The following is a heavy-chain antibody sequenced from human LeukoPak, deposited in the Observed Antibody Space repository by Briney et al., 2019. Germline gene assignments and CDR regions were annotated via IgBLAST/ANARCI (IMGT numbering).Heavy chain of an antibody. J-gene: IGHJ6*03. CDR2: ISSDGSIT. D-gene: IGHD6-13*01. CDR1: GFTFSTYW. V-gene: IGHV3-74*01. Sequence: GGSLRLSCAASGFTFSTYWMHWVRQAPGKGLVWVSRISSDGSITGYADSVKGRFTISRDNSKNTLYLQMNSLRADDTAVYYCARDYEDKYWRQQLSWDYMDVWGKGTTVTVSS. CDR3: ARDYEDKYWRQQLSWDYMDV.